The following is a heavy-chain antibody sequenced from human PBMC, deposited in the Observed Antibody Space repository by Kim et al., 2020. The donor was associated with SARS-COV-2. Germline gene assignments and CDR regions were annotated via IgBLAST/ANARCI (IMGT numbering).Heavy chain of an antibody. CDR1: GGNFRSFT. D-gene: IGHD6-13*01. CDR3: ARANYSSPRDCYYGMVV. CDR2: MPPLFGVA. V-gene: IGHV1-69*13. J-gene: IGHJ6*02. Sequence: SVKVSCKASGGNFRSFTVGWVRQAPGQGFEWMGAMPPLFGVAYYAQKFQGRVTITAVESASMVYMELRSLRSDDTALYYCARANYSSPRDCYYGMVVWG.